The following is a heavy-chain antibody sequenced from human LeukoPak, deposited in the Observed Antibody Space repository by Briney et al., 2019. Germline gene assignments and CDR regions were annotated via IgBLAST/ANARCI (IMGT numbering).Heavy chain of an antibody. CDR3: AILALAKQWMGPYYYYMDV. CDR2: INPNSGGT. J-gene: IGHJ6*03. V-gene: IGHV1-2*02. CDR1: GYTFTGYY. Sequence: GASVKVSCKASGYTFTGYYMHWVRQAPGQGLEWMGWINPNSGGTNYAQKFQGRVTMTRDTSISTAYMELSRLRSDDTAVYYCAILALAKQWMGPYYYYMDVWGKGTTVTVSS. D-gene: IGHD6-19*01.